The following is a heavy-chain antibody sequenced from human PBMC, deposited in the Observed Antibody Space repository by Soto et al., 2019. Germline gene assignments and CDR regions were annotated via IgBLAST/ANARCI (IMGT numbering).Heavy chain of an antibody. CDR1: GYTFTTYN. CDR3: VRYDDAATY. V-gene: IGHV1-8*02. CDR2: MKTNSGTT. Sequence: ASVKVSCKTSGYTFTTYNINWVRQATGQGLEWIGWMKTNSGTTGYAQKLQARMTLTRDTSISTAYTHLSSLTSVETAVSFCVRYDDAATYWRQGTQVGVAS. D-gene: IGHD1-1*01. J-gene: IGHJ4*02.